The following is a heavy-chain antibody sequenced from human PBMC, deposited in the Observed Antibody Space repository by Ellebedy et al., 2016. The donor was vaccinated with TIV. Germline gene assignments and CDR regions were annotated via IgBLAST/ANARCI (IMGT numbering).Heavy chain of an antibody. CDR2: IKEDGTEK. CDR3: TRDASGWSVF. CDR1: GFTFSSFW. Sequence: PGGSLRLSCTASGFTFSSFWMGWVRQTPGKGLEWVANIKEDGTEKYYLDSVRGRFTIPRDNAKNSLYLKMNNLRAEDTAVYHCTRDASGWSVFWGQGTLVTVSS. V-gene: IGHV3-7*01. J-gene: IGHJ1*01. D-gene: IGHD6-19*01.